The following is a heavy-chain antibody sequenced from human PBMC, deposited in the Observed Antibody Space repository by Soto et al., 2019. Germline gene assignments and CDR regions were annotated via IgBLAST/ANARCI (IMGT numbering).Heavy chain of an antibody. CDR2: IWYDGSNK. CDR1: GFTFSSYG. D-gene: IGHD6-6*01. J-gene: IGHJ4*02. CDR3: ARGPYSSSSLNFDY. Sequence: GGSLRLSCAASGFTFSSYGMHWVHQAPGKGLEWVAVIWYDGSNKYYADSVKGRFTISRDNSKNTLYLQMNSLRAEDTAVYYCARGPYSSSSLNFDYWGQGTLVTVSS. V-gene: IGHV3-33*01.